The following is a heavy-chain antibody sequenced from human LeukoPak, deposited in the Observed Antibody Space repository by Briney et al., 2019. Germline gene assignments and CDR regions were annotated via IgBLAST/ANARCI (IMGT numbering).Heavy chain of an antibody. CDR3: ARDGWELLRYFDY. Sequence: PGGSLRLSCAASGFTFSSYIMNWVRQAPGKGLEWVAYISSSSSTIYYADSVKGRFTISRDNAKNSLYLQMNSLRAEDTAVYYCARDGWELLRYFDYWGQGTLVTVSS. J-gene: IGHJ4*02. CDR2: ISSSSSTI. D-gene: IGHD1-26*01. CDR1: GFTFSSYI. V-gene: IGHV3-48*01.